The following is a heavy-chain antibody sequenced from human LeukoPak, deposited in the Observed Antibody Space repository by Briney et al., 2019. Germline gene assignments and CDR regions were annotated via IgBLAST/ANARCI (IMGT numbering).Heavy chain of an antibody. D-gene: IGHD6-13*01. CDR1: GFTFSSYA. V-gene: IGHV3-30*04. CDR3: ARGGISSSWYNWFDP. Sequence: PGGSLRLSCAASGFTFSSYAMHWVRQAPGKGLEWVAVISYDGSNKYYADSVKGRFTISRDNSKNTLYLQMNNLRAEDTAVYYCARGGISSSWYNWFDPWGQGTLVTVSS. CDR2: ISYDGSNK. J-gene: IGHJ5*02.